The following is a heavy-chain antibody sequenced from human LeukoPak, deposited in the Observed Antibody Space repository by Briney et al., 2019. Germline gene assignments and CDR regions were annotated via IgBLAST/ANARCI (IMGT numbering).Heavy chain of an antibody. CDR1: GASISSYY. CDR2: INHSGST. J-gene: IGHJ4*02. D-gene: IGHD3-22*01. V-gene: IGHV4-34*01. CDR3: ARALERYYYDSSGYYAHFDY. Sequence: PSETLSLTCTVSGASISSYYWSWIRQPPGKGLEWIGEINHSGSTKYNPSLKSRVTISGDTSKNQFSLKLRSVTAADTAVYYCARALERYYYDSSGYYAHFDYWGQGTLVTVSS.